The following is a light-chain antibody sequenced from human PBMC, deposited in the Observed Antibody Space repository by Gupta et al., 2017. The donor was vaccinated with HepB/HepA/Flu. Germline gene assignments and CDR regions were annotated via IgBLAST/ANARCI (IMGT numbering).Light chain of an antibody. J-gene: IGKJ4*01. CDR1: QSVGSS. CDR3: QQDKNWPPLT. Sequence: VMTQSPVTLSMSLGDKATLSCRASQSVGSSLAWYQQKPGQAPRLLIYDVSTRATDIPARFSGSGYGTKFTLTISSRQSEDFAVYYCQQDKNWPPLTFGGGTKVEIK. V-gene: IGKV3-15*01. CDR2: DVS.